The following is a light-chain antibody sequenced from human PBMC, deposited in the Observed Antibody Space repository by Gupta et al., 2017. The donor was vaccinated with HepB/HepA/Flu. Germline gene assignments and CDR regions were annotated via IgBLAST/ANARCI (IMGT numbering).Light chain of an antibody. CDR2: KAS. CDR3: MNFAHGDQT. J-gene: IGKJ1*01. V-gene: IGKV2-30*01. CDR1: QSLVVSDGITN. Sequence: VMNQSPPFLPVPRGQPASISCRSSQSLVVSDGITNLHWFQQRPGPSPRLLRYKASNRESGVPDRGSASGSGPDFTLNISRVETEEGWVYDCMNFAHGDQTFGQGTKL.